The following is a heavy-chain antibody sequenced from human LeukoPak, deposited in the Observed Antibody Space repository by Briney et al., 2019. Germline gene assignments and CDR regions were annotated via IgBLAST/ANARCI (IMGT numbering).Heavy chain of an antibody. V-gene: IGHV4-4*07. CDR1: GGSISGYY. CDR2: IYTSGST. Sequence: SETLSLTCTVSGGSISGYYWSWIRQPAGKGLEWIGRIYTSGSTNYNPSLKIRVTMSVDTSKNQFSLKLSSVTAADTAVYYCARDMRITMIVVGPYYYYMDVWGKGTTVTVSS. CDR3: ARDMRITMIVVGPYYYYMDV. D-gene: IGHD3-22*01. J-gene: IGHJ6*03.